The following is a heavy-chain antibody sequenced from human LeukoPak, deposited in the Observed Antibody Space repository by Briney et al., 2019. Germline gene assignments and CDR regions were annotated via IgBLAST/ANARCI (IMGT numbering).Heavy chain of an antibody. V-gene: IGHV4-59*01. Sequence: NTSETLSLTCTVSGGSISSYYWSWIRQPPGKGLEWIGYIYYSGSTNYNPSLKSRVTISVDTSKNQFSLKLSSVTAADTAVYYCARELSYGGNQLGYWGQGTLVTVSS. CDR2: IYYSGST. CDR3: ARELSYGGNQLGY. J-gene: IGHJ4*02. CDR1: GGSISSYY. D-gene: IGHD4-23*01.